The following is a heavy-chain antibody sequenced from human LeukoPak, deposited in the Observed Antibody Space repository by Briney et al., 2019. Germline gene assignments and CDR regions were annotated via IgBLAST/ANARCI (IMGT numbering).Heavy chain of an antibody. Sequence: SETLSLTCAVYGGSFSGYYWSWIRQPPGKGLEWIGEINHSGRTNYNPSLKSRVTISVDTSKNQFSLKLSSVTAADTAVYYCARGSRLMVVRGVITNWFDPWGQGTLVTVSS. CDR1: GGSFSGYY. J-gene: IGHJ5*02. D-gene: IGHD3-10*01. V-gene: IGHV4-34*01. CDR3: ARGSRLMVVRGVITNWFDP. CDR2: INHSGRT.